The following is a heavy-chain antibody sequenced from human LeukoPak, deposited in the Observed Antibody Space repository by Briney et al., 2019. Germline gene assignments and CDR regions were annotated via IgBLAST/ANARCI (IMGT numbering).Heavy chain of an antibody. J-gene: IGHJ4*02. CDR1: GFTVSSNY. V-gene: IGHV3-53*01. CDR3: THWYSSRCAHFDN. CDR2: IYSSSNT. Sequence: PGGSLRLSCAASGFTVSSNYMSWVRQAPGKGLEWVSVIYSSSNTYYADSVKGRFTISRDNSKNTLYLQMNSLRAEDTAVYYCTHWYSSRCAHFDNWGQGTLVTVSS. D-gene: IGHD6-19*01.